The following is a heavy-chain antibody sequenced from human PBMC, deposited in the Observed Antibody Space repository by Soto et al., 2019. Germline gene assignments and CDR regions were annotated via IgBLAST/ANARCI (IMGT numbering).Heavy chain of an antibody. CDR1: GGSISSGGYY. D-gene: IGHD3-10*02. V-gene: IGHV4-31*03. CDR3: ARLSSGERLNFDY. CDR2: IYYSGST. Sequence: QVQLQESGPGLVKPSQTLSLACTVSGGSISSGGYYWSWIRQHAGKGLEWIGYIYYSGSTYYNPSLKSRVTISLDTSKNQFSLKLSSLTAADTAMYYCARLSSGERLNFDYWGQGTLVTVSS. J-gene: IGHJ4*02.